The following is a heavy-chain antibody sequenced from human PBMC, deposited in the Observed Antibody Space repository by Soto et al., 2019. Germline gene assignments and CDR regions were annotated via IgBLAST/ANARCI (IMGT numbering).Heavy chain of an antibody. CDR2: ISAYNGNT. CDR1: GYTFTSYG. Sequence: QVQLVQSGAEVKKPGASVKVSCKASGYTFTSYGITWVRQAPGQGLEWMGWISAYNGNTNYAQKLQGRVTMTTDTTTSTAYMELRSLRSDDTAVYYCARAYCSGGSCYVADPWGQGTLVTVSS. D-gene: IGHD2-15*01. J-gene: IGHJ5*02. V-gene: IGHV1-18*01. CDR3: ARAYCSGGSCYVADP.